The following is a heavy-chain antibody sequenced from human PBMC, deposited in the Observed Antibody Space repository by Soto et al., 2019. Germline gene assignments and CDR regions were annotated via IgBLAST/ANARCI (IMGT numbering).Heavy chain of an antibody. CDR2: IFSNDEK. J-gene: IGHJ3*02. D-gene: IGHD4-17*01. V-gene: IGHV2-26*01. CDR3: ARAQYYGYYDKPDAFDI. Sequence: QVTLKESGPVLVKPTETLTLTCTVSGFSLSNARMGVSWIRQPPGKALEWLAHIFSNDEKSYSTSLKSRLTNSQDTSQSQVGPTKTNIEPVDTTTYYCARAQYYGYYDKPDAFDIWGQGTMVTVSS. CDR1: GFSLSNARMG.